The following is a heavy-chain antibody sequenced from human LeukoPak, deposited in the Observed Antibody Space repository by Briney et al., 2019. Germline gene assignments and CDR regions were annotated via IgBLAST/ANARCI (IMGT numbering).Heavy chain of an antibody. Sequence: GLSVKVSCKASGYTFIGYYLHWVRQAPGQGLEWMGWINPHNGDTNYAQKFQGRVTMTRDTSITTAYMELSRLKSDDTAVYYCATVRDIVVGGGPYYFDYWGQGTLVTVSS. J-gene: IGHJ4*02. V-gene: IGHV1-2*02. CDR3: ATVRDIVVGGGPYYFDY. D-gene: IGHD2-15*01. CDR1: GYTFIGYY. CDR2: INPHNGDT.